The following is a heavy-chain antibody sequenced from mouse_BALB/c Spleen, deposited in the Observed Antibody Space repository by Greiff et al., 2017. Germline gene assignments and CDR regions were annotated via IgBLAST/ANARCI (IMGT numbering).Heavy chain of an antibody. CDR2: IDPANGNT. J-gene: IGHJ4*01. CDR3: ARRKTYYGNLYAMDY. V-gene: IGHV14-3*02. Sequence: VQLKQSGAELVKPGASVKLSCTASGFNIKDTYMHWVKQRPEQGLEWIGRIDPANGNTKYDPKFQGKATITADTSSNTAYLQLSSLTSEDTAVYYCARRKTYYGNLYAMDYWGQGTSVTVSS. CDR1: GFNIKDTY. D-gene: IGHD2-10*01.